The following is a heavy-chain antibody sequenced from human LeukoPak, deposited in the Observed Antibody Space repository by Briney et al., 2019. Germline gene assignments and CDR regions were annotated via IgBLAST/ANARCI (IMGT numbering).Heavy chain of an antibody. CDR3: ARPPYYYDSSGYYDGAFDI. V-gene: IGHV7-4-1*02. J-gene: IGHJ3*02. D-gene: IGHD3-22*01. CDR1: GYTFTSYA. CDR2: INTNTGNP. Sequence: ASVKVSCKASGYTFTSYAMNWVRQAPGQGLEWMGWINTNTGNPTYAQGFTGRFVFSLDTSVSTAYLQISSLKAEDTAVYYCARPPYYYDSSGYYDGAFDIWGQGTMVTVSS.